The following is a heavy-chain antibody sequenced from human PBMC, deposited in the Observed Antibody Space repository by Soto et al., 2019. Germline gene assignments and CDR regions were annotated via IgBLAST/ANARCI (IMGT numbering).Heavy chain of an antibody. Sequence: EVQLVESGGGLVQPGRSLRLSCAASGFTFDDYAMHWVRQAPGKGLEWVSGISGNSGKMGYADSVKGRFTISRDNAKKSLYLQMNSLRADDTALYYCATQNYWGLGTLVTVSS. V-gene: IGHV3-9*01. J-gene: IGHJ4*02. CDR2: ISGNSGKM. CDR3: ATQNY. CDR1: GFTFDDYA.